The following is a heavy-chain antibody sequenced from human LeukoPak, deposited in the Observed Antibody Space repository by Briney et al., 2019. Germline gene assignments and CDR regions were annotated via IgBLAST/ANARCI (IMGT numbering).Heavy chain of an antibody. D-gene: IGHD6-6*01. CDR3: ARDFEYSSSYYYYYGMDV. CDR2: ISYDGSNK. V-gene: IGHV3-30-3*01. J-gene: IGHJ6*02. Sequence: GGSLRLSCAASGFTFSSCAMHWVRQAPGKGLEWVAVISYDGSNKYYADSVKGRFTISRDNSKNTLYLQMNSLKAEDTAVYYCARDFEYSSSYYYYYGMDVWGQETTVTVSS. CDR1: GFTFSSCA.